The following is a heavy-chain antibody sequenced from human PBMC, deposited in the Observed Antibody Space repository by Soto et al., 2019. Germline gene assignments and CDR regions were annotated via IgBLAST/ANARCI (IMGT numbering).Heavy chain of an antibody. CDR1: GFTFSSYA. J-gene: IGHJ5*02. V-gene: IGHV3-23*01. D-gene: IGHD6-13*01. CDR3: AKGPYSSSWHNWFDP. CDR2: ISGSGGST. Sequence: GGSLRLSCAASGFTFSSYAMSWVRQAPGKGLEWVSAISGSGGSTYYADSVKGRFTISRDNSKNTLYLQMNSLRAEDTAVYYCAKGPYSSSWHNWFDPWGQGTLVTVSS.